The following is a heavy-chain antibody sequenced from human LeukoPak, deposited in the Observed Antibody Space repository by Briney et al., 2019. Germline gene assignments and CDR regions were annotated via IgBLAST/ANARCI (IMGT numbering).Heavy chain of an antibody. CDR3: ARGGDSSWYAAFDY. CDR2: IYYSGST. V-gene: IGHV4-59*08. Sequence: SETLSLTCTVSGGSISSYYWSWIRQPPGKGLEWIGYIYYSGSTNYNPSLKSRVTISVDTSKNQFSPKLSSVTAADTAVYYCARGGDSSWYAAFDYWGQGTLVTVSS. CDR1: GGSISSYY. D-gene: IGHD6-13*01. J-gene: IGHJ4*02.